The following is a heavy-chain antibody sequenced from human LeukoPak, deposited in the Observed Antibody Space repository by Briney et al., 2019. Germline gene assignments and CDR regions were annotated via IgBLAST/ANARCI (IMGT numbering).Heavy chain of an antibody. D-gene: IGHD4-23*01. V-gene: IGHV1-18*01. Sequence: GASVKVSCKASGYTFTSYGISRVRQAPGQGLEWMGWISAYNGNTNYAQKLQGRVTMTTGTSTSTAYMELRSLRSDDTAVYYCAREVTPTYYYYGMDVWGQGTTVTVSS. J-gene: IGHJ6*02. CDR3: AREVTPTYYYYGMDV. CDR1: GYTFTSYG. CDR2: ISAYNGNT.